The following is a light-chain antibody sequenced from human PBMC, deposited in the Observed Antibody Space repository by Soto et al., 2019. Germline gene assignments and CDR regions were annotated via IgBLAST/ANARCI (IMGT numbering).Light chain of an antibody. CDR1: QSLSSGY. CDR2: DAS. V-gene: IGKV3D-20*02. J-gene: IGKJ1*01. Sequence: EIVLTQSPGTLSLSPGERATLSCRASQSLSSGYLAWYQQKPGQAPRLLIYDASNRATGIPARFSGSGSGTDFTLTISSLEPEDFAVYYCQQRSNWPTFGQGTKVDI. CDR3: QQRSNWPT.